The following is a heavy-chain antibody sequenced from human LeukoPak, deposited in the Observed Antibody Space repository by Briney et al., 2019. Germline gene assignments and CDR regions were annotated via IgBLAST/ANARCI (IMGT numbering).Heavy chain of an antibody. V-gene: IGHV1-3*01. J-gene: IGHJ4*02. Sequence: ASVKVSCKASGYTLTSYAMHWVRQAPGQRLEWMGWINAGNGNTKYSQKFQGRVTITRDTSASTAYMELSSLRSEDTAAYYCAREHRHKDSSGRELPDYWGQGTLVTVSS. CDR2: INAGNGNT. CDR3: AREHRHKDSSGRELPDY. CDR1: GYTLTSYA. D-gene: IGHD6-19*01.